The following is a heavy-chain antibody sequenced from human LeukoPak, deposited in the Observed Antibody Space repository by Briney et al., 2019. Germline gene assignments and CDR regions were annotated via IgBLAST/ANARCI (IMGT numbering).Heavy chain of an antibody. CDR2: MNPNSGNT. CDR1: GYTFTSYD. Sequence: ASVRVSCKASGYTFTSYDINWVRQATGQGLEWMGWMNPNSGNTGYAQKFQGRVTMTRNTSISTAYMELSSLRSEDTAVYYCARDGEYYYDSSGSPSSDYWGQGTLVTVSS. J-gene: IGHJ4*02. D-gene: IGHD3-22*01. CDR3: ARDGEYYYDSSGSPSSDY. V-gene: IGHV1-8*01.